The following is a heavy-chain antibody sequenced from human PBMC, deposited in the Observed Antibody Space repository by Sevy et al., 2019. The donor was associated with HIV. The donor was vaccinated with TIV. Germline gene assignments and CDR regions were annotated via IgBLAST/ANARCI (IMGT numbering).Heavy chain of an antibody. D-gene: IGHD2-15*01. CDR2: IYPGDSDT. Sequence: GESLKISCKGSGYSFTSYWIGWVRQMPGKGLEWRGIIYPGDSDTRYSPSFQGQVTISADKSISTAYLQWSSLKASDTAMYYCARMGLHCSGGSCYENYYYGMDVWGQGTTVTVSS. CDR1: GYSFTSYW. CDR3: ARMGLHCSGGSCYENYYYGMDV. V-gene: IGHV5-51*01. J-gene: IGHJ6*02.